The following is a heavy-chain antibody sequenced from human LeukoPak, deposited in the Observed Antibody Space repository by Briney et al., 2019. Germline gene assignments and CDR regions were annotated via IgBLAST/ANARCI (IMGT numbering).Heavy chain of an antibody. Sequence: KPSETLSLTCTVSGGSISSGDYYWSWIRQPPGKGLEWIGYIYYSGSTYYNPSLKSRVTISVDTSKNQFSLKLSSVTAADTAVYYCARADQILTGYYKGGWFDPWGQGTLVTVSS. CDR1: GGSISSGDYY. V-gene: IGHV4-30-4*02. D-gene: IGHD3-9*01. J-gene: IGHJ5*02. CDR3: ARADQILTGYYKGGWFDP. CDR2: IYYSGST.